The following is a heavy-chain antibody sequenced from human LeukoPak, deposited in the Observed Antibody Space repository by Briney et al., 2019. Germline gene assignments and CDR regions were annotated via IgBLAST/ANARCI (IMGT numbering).Heavy chain of an antibody. CDR2: ISWDGGST. CDR3: ARSGSYFTERYYFDY. V-gene: IGHV3-43D*03. CDR1: GFTFDDYA. J-gene: IGHJ4*02. Sequence: GGSLRLSCAASGFTFDDYAMHWVRQAPGKGLEWVSLISWDGGSTYYADSVKGRFTISRDNSKNSLYLQMNSLRAEDTALYYCARSGSYFTERYYFDYWGQGTLVTVSS. D-gene: IGHD1-26*01.